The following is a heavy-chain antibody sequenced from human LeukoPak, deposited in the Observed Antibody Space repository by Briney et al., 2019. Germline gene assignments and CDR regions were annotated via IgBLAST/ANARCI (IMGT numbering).Heavy chain of an antibody. V-gene: IGHV3-23*01. CDR3: AARPLMPPRFDY. J-gene: IGHJ4*02. CDR2: ISGGGGST. Sequence: PGGSPRLSCAASGFTFSSYPMSWVRQAPGKGLQWVSAISGGGGSTYYADSVKGRFTISRDNSKSTLYLQINSLRADDTAIYYCAARPLMPPRFDYWGQGILVTVSS. D-gene: IGHD2-2*01. CDR1: GFTFSSYP.